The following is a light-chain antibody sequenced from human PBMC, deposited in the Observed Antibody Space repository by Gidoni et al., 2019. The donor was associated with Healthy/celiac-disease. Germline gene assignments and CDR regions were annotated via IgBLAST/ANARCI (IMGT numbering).Light chain of an antibody. CDR2: YDD. V-gene: IGLV1-36*01. Sequence: QSVLTQPPSVSAAPRQRVTISCSGSSSNIGNNAVNWYQQLPGKAPKLLIYYDDLLPSGVSDRFSGSKSGTSASLAISGLQSEDEADYYCAAWDDSLNGQWVFGGGTKLTVL. CDR1: SSNIGNNA. CDR3: AAWDDSLNGQWV. J-gene: IGLJ3*02.